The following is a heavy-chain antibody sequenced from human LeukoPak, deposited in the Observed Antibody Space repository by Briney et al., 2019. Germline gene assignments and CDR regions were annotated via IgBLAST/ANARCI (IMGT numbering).Heavy chain of an antibody. CDR1: GGSISSSSYY. D-gene: IGHD3-9*01. CDR3: ARESGYPYDILTGYQAGAFDI. CDR2: IYYGGST. Sequence: SETLSLTCTVSGGSISSSSYYWGWIRQPPGKGLEWIGSIYYGGSTYYNPSLKSRVTISVDTSKNQFSLKLSSVTAADTAVYYCARESGYPYDILTGYQAGAFDIWGQGTMVTVSS. V-gene: IGHV4-39*07. J-gene: IGHJ3*02.